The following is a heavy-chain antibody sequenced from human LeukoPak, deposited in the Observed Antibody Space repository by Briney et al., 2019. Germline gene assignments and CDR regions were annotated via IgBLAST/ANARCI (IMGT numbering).Heavy chain of an antibody. CDR1: GYTFTGYY. CDR2: INPNSGGT. CDR3: ARGLIVVVVAADY. J-gene: IGHJ4*02. V-gene: IGHV1-2*02. D-gene: IGHD2-15*01. Sequence: ASVKVCCKASGYTFTGYYMHWVRQAPGQGLEWRGWINPNSGGTNYAQKFQGRVTMTRDTSISTAYMELSRLRSDDTAVYYCARGLIVVVVAADYWGQGTLVTVSS.